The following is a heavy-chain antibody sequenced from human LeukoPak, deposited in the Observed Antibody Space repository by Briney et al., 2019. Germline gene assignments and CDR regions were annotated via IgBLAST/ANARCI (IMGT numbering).Heavy chain of an antibody. CDR1: GYTFTSYG. Sequence: ASVKVSCKASGYTFTSYGISWVRQAPGQGLEWMGWISAYNGNTDYAQKLQGRVTMTTDTSTSTAYMELRSLRSDDTAVYYCARGGTHYYDSSGYVDWGQGTLVTVSS. CDR2: ISAYNGNT. D-gene: IGHD3-22*01. J-gene: IGHJ4*02. CDR3: ARGGTHYYDSSGYVD. V-gene: IGHV1-18*01.